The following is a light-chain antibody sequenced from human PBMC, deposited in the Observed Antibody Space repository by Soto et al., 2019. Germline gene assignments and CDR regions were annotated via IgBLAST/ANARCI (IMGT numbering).Light chain of an antibody. CDR1: SSDIGDYTH. V-gene: IGLV2-14*01. CDR3: TSFTSTSSLYV. J-gene: IGLJ1*01. Sequence: QSVLTQPASVSGSPGQSITISCTGTSSDIGDYTHVSWYQQHPGKAPKLIIYEVTIRPSGISNRFSGSKSGNTASLTISGLQAEDEADYFCTSFTSTSSLYVFGTGTKLTVL. CDR2: EVT.